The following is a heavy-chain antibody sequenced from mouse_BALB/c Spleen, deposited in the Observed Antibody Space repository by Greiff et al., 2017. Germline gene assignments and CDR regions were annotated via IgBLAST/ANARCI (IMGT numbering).Heavy chain of an antibody. J-gene: IGHJ2*01. V-gene: IGHV5-12-2*01. CDR2: ISNGGGST. CDR1: GFTFSSYT. Sequence: EVQVVESGGGLVQPGGSLKLSCAASGFTFSSYTMSWVRQTPEKRLEWVAYISNGGGSTYYPDTVKGRFTISRDNAKNTLYLQMSSLKSEDTAMYYCARRYGSSFDYWGQGTTLTVSS. D-gene: IGHD1-1*01. CDR3: ARRYGSSFDY.